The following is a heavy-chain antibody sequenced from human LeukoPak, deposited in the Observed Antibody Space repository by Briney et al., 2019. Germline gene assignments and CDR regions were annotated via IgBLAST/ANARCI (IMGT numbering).Heavy chain of an antibody. CDR1: GFTFSSYA. D-gene: IGHD6-13*01. V-gene: IGHV3-23*01. J-gene: IGHJ4*02. Sequence: GGSLRLSCAASGFTFSSYAMSWVRQAPGKGLEWVSAISGSGGSTYYADSVKGRFTISRDNSKNTLYLQMNSLRAEDTAVYYCAEVFTGYSSSDSAVDYWGQGTLVTVSS. CDR2: ISGSGGST. CDR3: AEVFTGYSSSDSAVDY.